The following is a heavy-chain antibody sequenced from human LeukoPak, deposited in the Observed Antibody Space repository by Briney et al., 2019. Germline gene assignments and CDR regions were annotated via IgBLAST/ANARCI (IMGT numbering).Heavy chain of an antibody. CDR2: ISSSSSTI. J-gene: IGHJ3*02. CDR1: GFTFSSYS. V-gene: IGHV3-48*01. Sequence: GGSLRLSCAASGFTFSSYSMNWVRQAPGKGLEWVSYISSSSSTIYYADSVKGRFTISRDNSKNTLYLQMNSLRAEDTPVYYCARDPSIAVAGDDAFDIWGQGTMVTVSS. CDR3: ARDPSIAVAGDDAFDI. D-gene: IGHD6-19*01.